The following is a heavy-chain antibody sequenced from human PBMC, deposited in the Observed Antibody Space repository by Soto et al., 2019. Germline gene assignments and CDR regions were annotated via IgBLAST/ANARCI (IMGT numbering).Heavy chain of an antibody. CDR1: GYRFTSYG. V-gene: IGHV1-18*01. Sequence: ASVKVSCKSSGYRFTSYGISWVRQAPGQGLEWLGWISAYDDNTKYAQTLQGRVSMSTDTSTNTAYMELRSLRSDDTAMYYCARGGYYDSSGSRNYHYYGMNVWGQGTTVTVSS. D-gene: IGHD3-22*01. J-gene: IGHJ6*02. CDR3: ARGGYYDSSGSRNYHYYGMNV. CDR2: ISAYDDNT.